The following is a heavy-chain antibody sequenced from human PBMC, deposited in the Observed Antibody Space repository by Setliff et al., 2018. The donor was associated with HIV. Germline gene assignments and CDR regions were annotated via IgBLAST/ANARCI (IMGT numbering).Heavy chain of an antibody. J-gene: IGHJ4*02. CDR2: INNDGSSA. Sequence: SGGSLRLSCAVSGFTLSNFWMHWVRQAPGKGLVWVSRINNDGSSATYADSVKGRFTISRDNAKNTLYLQMNSLRAEDTAVYYCAREKEGEIGTFDFWGQGTLVTVSS. D-gene: IGHD3-16*01. CDR3: AREKEGEIGTFDF. V-gene: IGHV3-74*01. CDR1: GFTLSNFW.